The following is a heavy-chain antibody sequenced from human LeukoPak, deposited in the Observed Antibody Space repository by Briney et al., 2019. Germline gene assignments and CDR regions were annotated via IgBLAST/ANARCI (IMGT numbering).Heavy chain of an antibody. CDR1: GFPFSSYS. J-gene: IGHJ3*02. CDR2: IISSSSTI. D-gene: IGHD1-26*01. V-gene: IGHV3-48*02. CDR3: ARIRAYSGSYLDAFDI. Sequence: GGSLRLSFAASGFPFSSYSMNWVRPAPGKGLEWVSFIISSSSTIYYADSVKGRFTISRDNAKNSLYLQMNSLRDEDTAVYYCARIRAYSGSYLDAFDIWGQGTMVTVSS.